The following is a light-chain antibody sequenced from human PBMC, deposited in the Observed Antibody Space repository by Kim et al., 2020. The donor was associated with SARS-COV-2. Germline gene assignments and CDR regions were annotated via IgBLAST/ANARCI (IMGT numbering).Light chain of an antibody. V-gene: IGLV2-8*01. CDR2: EVS. Sequence: QSALTQPPSASGSPGQSVAISCTGTNNDIGAYNYVSWYQQHPGKAPKLLIYEVSKRPSGVPDRFSGSKSGNTASPTVSGLQADDEANYYCSSYAGTNNLLFGGGTQLTVL. CDR1: NNDIGAYNY. CDR3: SSYAGTNNLL. J-gene: IGLJ2*01.